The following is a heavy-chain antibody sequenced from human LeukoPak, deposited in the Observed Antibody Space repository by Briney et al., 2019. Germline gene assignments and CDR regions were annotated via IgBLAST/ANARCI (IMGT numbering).Heavy chain of an antibody. V-gene: IGHV4-34*01. CDR3: ARRLGGGYDILTGPGKTGFDY. J-gene: IGHJ4*02. Sequence: SETLSLTCAVYGGSFSGYYWSWIRQPPGKGLEWIGEINHSGSTNYNPSPKSRVTISVDTSKNQFSLKLSSVTAADTAVYYCARRLGGGYDILTGPGKTGFDYWGQGTLVTVSS. CDR2: INHSGST. D-gene: IGHD3-9*01. CDR1: GGSFSGYY.